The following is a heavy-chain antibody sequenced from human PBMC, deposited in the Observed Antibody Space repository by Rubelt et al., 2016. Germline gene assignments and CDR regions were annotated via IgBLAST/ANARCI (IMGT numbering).Heavy chain of an antibody. D-gene: IGHD6-19*01. V-gene: IGHV3-21*01. CDR3: AREVTAVAASEFDY. Sequence: EVQLVESGGGLVQPGGSLRLSCAASGFTVSSNYMSWVRQAPGKGLEWVSSISSSSSYIYYADSVKGRFTICRDNAKNSLYLQMNSLRAEDTAVYYCAREVTAVAASEFDYWGQGTLVTVSS. J-gene: IGHJ4*02. CDR2: ISSSSSYI. CDR1: GFTVSSNY.